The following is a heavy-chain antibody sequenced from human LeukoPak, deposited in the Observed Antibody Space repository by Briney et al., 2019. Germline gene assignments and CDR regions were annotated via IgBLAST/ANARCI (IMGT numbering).Heavy chain of an antibody. CDR1: GGSISSYY. J-gene: IGHJ5*02. CDR2: IYYSGST. V-gene: IGHV4-59*08. D-gene: IGHD5-24*01. CDR3: ARTENYIPEDCFDP. Sequence: SETLSLTCTVSGGSISSYYWSWIRQPPGKGLEWIGYIYYSGSTNYNPSLKSRVTLSVSTSKNQFSLELSSVTAADTALYYCARTENYIPEDCFDPWGQGTLVTVSS.